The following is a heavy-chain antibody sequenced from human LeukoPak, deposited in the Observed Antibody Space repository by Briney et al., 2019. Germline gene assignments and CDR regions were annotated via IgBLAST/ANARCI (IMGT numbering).Heavy chain of an antibody. CDR3: AREGEDEDEYYFDY. Sequence: SETLSLTCAVSGGSISSGGYSWSWIRQPPGKGLEWIGYIYHSGSTYYNPSLKSRVTISVDRSKNQFSLKLSSVTAADTAVYYCAREGEDEDEYYFDYWGQGTLVTVSS. V-gene: IGHV4-30-2*01. J-gene: IGHJ4*02. CDR2: IYHSGST. CDR1: GGSISSGGYS. D-gene: IGHD3-16*01.